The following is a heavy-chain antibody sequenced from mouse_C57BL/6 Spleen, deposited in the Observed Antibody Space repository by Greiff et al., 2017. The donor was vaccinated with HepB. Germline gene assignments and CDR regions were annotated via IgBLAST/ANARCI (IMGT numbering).Heavy chain of an antibody. CDR3: ARDLDFGYFDV. CDR1: GFTFSSYA. V-gene: IGHV5-4*01. CDR2: ISDGGSYT. Sequence: EVMLVESGGGLVKPGGSLKLSCAASGFTFSSYAMSWVRQTPEKRLEWVATISDGGSYTYYPDNVKGRFTISRDNAKNNLYLQMSHLKSEDTAMYYYARDLDFGYFDVWGTGTTVTVSS. J-gene: IGHJ1*03.